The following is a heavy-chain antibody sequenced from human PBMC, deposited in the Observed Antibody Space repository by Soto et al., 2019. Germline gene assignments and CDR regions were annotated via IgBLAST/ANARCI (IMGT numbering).Heavy chain of an antibody. CDR2: INHSGST. CDR1: GGSFSGYY. CDR3: ARRLRNYYYYGMDV. J-gene: IGHJ6*02. V-gene: IGHV4-34*01. Sequence: SETLSLICAVYGGSFSGYYWSWIRQPPGKGLEWIGEINHSGSTNYNPSLKSRVTISVDTSKNQFSLKLSSVTAADTAVYYCARRLRNYYYYGMDVWGQGTTVTVSS.